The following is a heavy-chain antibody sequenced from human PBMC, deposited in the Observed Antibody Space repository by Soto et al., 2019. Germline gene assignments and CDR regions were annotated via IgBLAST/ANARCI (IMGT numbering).Heavy chain of an antibody. D-gene: IGHD4-17*01. Sequence: QVQLVQSGAEVKKPGSSVKVSCKASGGSFSTYGINWVRLAPEQGLEWMGGIIPKFGTTNYAQKFQGRVTITADEYTNTAYMELNYLRSEDTAVYFCARELDPYYGGNSLSLDHWGQGTLVTVSS. J-gene: IGHJ4*02. CDR1: GGSFSTYG. V-gene: IGHV1-69*13. CDR2: IIPKFGTT. CDR3: ARELDPYYGGNSLSLDH.